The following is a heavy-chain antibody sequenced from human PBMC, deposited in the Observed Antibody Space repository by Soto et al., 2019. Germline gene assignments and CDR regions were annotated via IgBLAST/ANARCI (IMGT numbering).Heavy chain of an antibody. CDR1: GFTFSSYS. Sequence: EVQLVESGGGLVQPGGSLRLSCAASGFTFSSYSMNWVRQAPGKGLEWVSYISSSSSTIYYADSVKGRFTISRDNAKKSLYLQMNSRRDEDTAVYYCARGLLWFGELSHFAYWGQGTLVTVSS. D-gene: IGHD3-10*01. CDR2: ISSSSSTI. V-gene: IGHV3-48*02. J-gene: IGHJ4*02. CDR3: ARGLLWFGELSHFAY.